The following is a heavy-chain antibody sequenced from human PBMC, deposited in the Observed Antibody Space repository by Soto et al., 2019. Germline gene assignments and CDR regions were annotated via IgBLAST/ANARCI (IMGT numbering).Heavy chain of an antibody. CDR3: VRGGVDTVTFDY. CDR1: GGSLNNYL. D-gene: IGHD5-18*01. V-gene: IGHV1-69*01. J-gene: IGHJ4*02. CDR2: IVPLSGAT. Sequence: QVQLVQSGAEMKKPGSSVKVSCKASGGSLNNYLITWVRQAPGQGLEWLGEIVPLSGATNSAQKFQGGVTITADDSTKTAYMELRSLRPEDTAMYFCVRGGVDTVTFDYWGQGTLVTVSS.